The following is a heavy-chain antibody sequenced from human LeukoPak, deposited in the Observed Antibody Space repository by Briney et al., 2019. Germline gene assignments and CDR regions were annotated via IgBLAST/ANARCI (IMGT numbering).Heavy chain of an antibody. CDR1: GFTFSGYW. Sequence: PGGSLRLSCAASGFTFSGYWMSWVRQAPGQGLEWVANIKQDGTETYYVDSVKGRFTISRDNAKNSLYLQMNSLRAEDTAVYYCARERILSYWGQGTLVTVSS. V-gene: IGHV3-7*01. J-gene: IGHJ4*02. CDR3: ARERILSY. D-gene: IGHD3-16*01. CDR2: IKQDGTET.